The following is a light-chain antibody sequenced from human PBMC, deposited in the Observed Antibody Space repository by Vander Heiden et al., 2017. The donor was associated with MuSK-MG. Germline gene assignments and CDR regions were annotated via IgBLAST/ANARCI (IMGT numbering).Light chain of an antibody. Sequence: RATINCKSSQSVLYSSNNKNYLAWYQQKPGQPPKLLIYWASTRESGVPDRFSGSGSGTDFTLTISSLQAEDVAVYYCQQDDSTPITFGQGTLMEIK. J-gene: IGKJ5*01. CDR1: QSVLYSSNNKNY. CDR3: QQDDSTPIT. V-gene: IGKV4-1*01. CDR2: WAS.